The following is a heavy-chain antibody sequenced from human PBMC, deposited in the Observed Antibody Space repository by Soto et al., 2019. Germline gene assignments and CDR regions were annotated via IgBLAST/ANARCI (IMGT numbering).Heavy chain of an antibody. CDR1: GFTFSSYG. D-gene: IGHD1-26*01. V-gene: IGHV3-33*01. CDR2: IWYDGSNK. J-gene: IGHJ4*02. CDR3: ARDQSGSLGPFDY. Sequence: QVQLVESGGGVVQPGRSLRLSCAASGFTFSSYGMHWVRQAPGKGLEWVAVIWYDGSNKYYADSVKGRFTFSKDNSKNTLYLQINSLRAEDTAVYYCARDQSGSLGPFDYWGQGTLVTASS.